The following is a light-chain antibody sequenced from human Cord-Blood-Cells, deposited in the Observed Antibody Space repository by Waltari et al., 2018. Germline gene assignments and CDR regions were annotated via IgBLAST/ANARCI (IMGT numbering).Light chain of an antibody. J-gene: IGLJ3*02. CDR3: CSYAGSSTWV. CDR1: SSDVGSYNL. V-gene: IGLV2-23*01. CDR2: EGS. Sequence: QSALTQPASVSGSPGQSITISCTGTSSDVGSYNLVPWYQQHPGKAPKLMIYEGSKRPSGVSNRFSGSKSGNTASLTISGLQAEDKADYYCCSYAGSSTWVFGGGTKLTVL.